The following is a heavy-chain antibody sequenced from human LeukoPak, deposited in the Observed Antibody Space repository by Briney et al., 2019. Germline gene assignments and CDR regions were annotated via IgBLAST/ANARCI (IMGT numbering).Heavy chain of an antibody. CDR2: INHSGST. CDR3: ARREVVFDY. Sequence: SETLSLTCAVYGGSFSGYYWSWLRQPPGKGLEWIGEINHSGSTNYNPSLKSRVTISVDTSKNQFSLKLGSVTAADTAVYYCARREVVFDYWGQGTLVTVSS. CDR1: GGSFSGYY. J-gene: IGHJ4*02. V-gene: IGHV4-34*01. D-gene: IGHD3-22*01.